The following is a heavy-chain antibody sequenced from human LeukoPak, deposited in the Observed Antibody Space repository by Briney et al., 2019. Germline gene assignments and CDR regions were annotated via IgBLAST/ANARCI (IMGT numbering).Heavy chain of an antibody. CDR1: GFTFSSYA. V-gene: IGHV3-30-3*01. CDR2: ISYDGSNK. D-gene: IGHD3-16*01. J-gene: IGHJ4*02. Sequence: GRSLRLSRAGSGFTFSSYAMHWVGPAAGKGLEGVAVISYDGSNKYYADSVKGRFTISRDNSKNTLYLQMNSLRAEDTAVYYCASLPSPATYGPVDYWGQGTLVTVSS. CDR3: ASLPSPATYGPVDY.